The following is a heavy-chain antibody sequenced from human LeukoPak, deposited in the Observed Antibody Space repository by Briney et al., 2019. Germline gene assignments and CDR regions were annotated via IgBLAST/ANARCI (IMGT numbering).Heavy chain of an antibody. CDR2: ISWNSGRI. J-gene: IGHJ4*02. CDR1: GFTFDDYA. D-gene: IGHD6-19*01. CDR3: AKGHLAVAGGYYFDS. Sequence: GRSLRLSCAASGFTFDDYAMHWVRQVPGKGLEWVSGISWNSGRIAYADSLEGRFTISRDNAKNSLYLEMNSLRPEDTAFYYCAKGHLAVAGGYYFDSWGQGTLVTVSS. V-gene: IGHV3-9*01.